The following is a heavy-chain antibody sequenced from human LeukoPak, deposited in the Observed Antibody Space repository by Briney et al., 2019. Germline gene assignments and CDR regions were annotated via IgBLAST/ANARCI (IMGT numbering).Heavy chain of an antibody. CDR3: ARDGTGYSGSYYFDY. CDR2: ISSNGGST. Sequence: LSGGSLRLSCAASGFTFSSYAMHWVRQALGKGLEYVSAISSNGGSTYYANSVKGRFTISRDNSKNTLYLQMGSLRAEDMAVYYCARDGTGYSGSYYFDYWGQGTLVTVSS. V-gene: IGHV3-64*01. D-gene: IGHD1-26*01. CDR1: GFTFSSYA. J-gene: IGHJ4*02.